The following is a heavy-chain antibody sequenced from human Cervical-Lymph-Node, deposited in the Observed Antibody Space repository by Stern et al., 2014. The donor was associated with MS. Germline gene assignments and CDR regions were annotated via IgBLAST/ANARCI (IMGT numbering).Heavy chain of an antibody. CDR2: IHGSGIT. CDR3: ARRYYSAVPRFDY. CDR1: GGSISTYY. D-gene: IGHD4/OR15-4a*01. Sequence: QVQLQESGPGLVKPSETLSLTCTVSGGSISTYYWSWIRRPPGKGLEWIGFIHGSGITKNNPSLKSRVTISVDTSKNQFPLELISVTAADTAVYYCARRYYSAVPRFDYWGQGTLVTVSS. J-gene: IGHJ4*02. V-gene: IGHV4-59*08.